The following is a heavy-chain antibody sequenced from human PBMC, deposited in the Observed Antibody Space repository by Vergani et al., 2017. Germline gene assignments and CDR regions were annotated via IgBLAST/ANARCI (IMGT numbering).Heavy chain of an antibody. J-gene: IGHJ5*02. D-gene: IGHD2-15*01. Sequence: QVQLQQWGAGLLKPSETLSLTCAVYGGSFSGYYWSWIRQPPGKGLEWIGEINHSGSTNYNPSLKSRVTISVDTSKNQFSLKLSSVTAADTAVYYCARGYCSGGSCYINWFDPWGQGTLVTVSS. CDR2: INHSGST. CDR1: GGSFSGYY. CDR3: ARGYCSGGSCYINWFDP. V-gene: IGHV4-34*01.